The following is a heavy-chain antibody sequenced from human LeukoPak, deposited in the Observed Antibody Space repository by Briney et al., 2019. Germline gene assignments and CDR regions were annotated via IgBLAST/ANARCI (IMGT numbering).Heavy chain of an antibody. V-gene: IGHV4-4*07. D-gene: IGHD6-25*01. J-gene: IGHJ4*02. CDR2: IYTSGST. CDR3: ARDSAYSSGYYYFDY. CDR1: GGSISSYY. Sequence: SETLSLTCTVSGGSISSYYWSWIRQPAGKGREWIGRIYTSGSTNYNPSLKSRVTISVDKSKNQFSLKLSSVTAADTAVYYCARDSAYSSGYYYFDYWGQGTLVTVSS.